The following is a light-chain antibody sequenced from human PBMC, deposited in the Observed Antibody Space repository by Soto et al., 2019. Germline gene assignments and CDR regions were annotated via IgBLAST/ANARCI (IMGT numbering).Light chain of an antibody. Sequence: EIVMTQSPTTLSVSPGERATLSCRASQSVRSNLAWYQQKPGQAPRRLIYDASTRATGIPARFSGSGSGTEFTLTICSMKSENLEVYYCKRYDTWPYSFGQGTKVDIK. CDR2: DAS. CDR1: QSVRSN. J-gene: IGKJ2*03. V-gene: IGKV3-15*01. CDR3: KRYDTWPYS.